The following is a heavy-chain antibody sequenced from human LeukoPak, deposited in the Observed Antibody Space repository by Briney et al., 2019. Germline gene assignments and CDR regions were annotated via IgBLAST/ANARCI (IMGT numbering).Heavy chain of an antibody. V-gene: IGHV4-34*01. J-gene: IGHJ5*02. CDR3: ARGGIAARPGMKKLNWFDP. CDR1: GGSFSGYY. D-gene: IGHD6-6*01. CDR2: INHSGST. Sequence: SETLSLTCAVYGGSFSGYYWSWIRQPPGKGLEWIGEINHSGSTNYNPSLKSRVTISVDTSKNQFSLKLGSVAAADTAVYYCARGGIAARPGMKKLNWFDPWGQGTLVTVSS.